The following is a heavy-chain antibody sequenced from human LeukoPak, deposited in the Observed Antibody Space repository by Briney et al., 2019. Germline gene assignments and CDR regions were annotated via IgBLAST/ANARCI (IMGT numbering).Heavy chain of an antibody. V-gene: IGHV3-7*03. Sequence: GGSLRLSCAASGFSFSTIYMCWVRQTPGQGLEWVANINVDGTAEYYVDSVKGRFTISRDNAKNSLYLQMNSLRAEDTAVYYCARDPYRFAFDIWGQGTVVLVSS. J-gene: IGHJ3*02. D-gene: IGHD1-26*01. CDR1: GFSFSTIY. CDR2: INVDGTAE. CDR3: ARDPYRFAFDI.